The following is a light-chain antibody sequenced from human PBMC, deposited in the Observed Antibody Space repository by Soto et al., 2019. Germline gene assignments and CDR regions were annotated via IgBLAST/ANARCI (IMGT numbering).Light chain of an antibody. CDR1: QTVGGY. Sequence: EVVLTQSPGTLSLSPGERATLSCRLSQTVGGYLAWYQQKPGQAPRLLIYRESRRPTGIPDRFSGSGSGTDFTLTISRLEPEDFGVYYCQQYGYSPKTFGRGTKVEI. CDR3: QQYGYSPKT. V-gene: IGKV3-20*01. CDR2: RES. J-gene: IGKJ1*01.